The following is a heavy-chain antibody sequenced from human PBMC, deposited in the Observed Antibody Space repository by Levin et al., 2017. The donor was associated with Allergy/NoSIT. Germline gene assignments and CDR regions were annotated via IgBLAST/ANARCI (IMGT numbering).Heavy chain of an antibody. CDR2: ISGSGGST. J-gene: IGHJ3*02. D-gene: IGHD3-3*02. CDR3: ALLDGLAEDAFDI. CDR1: GFTFSSYA. Sequence: LSLTCAASGFTFSSYAMSWVRQAPGKGLEWVSAISGSGGSTYYADSVKGRFTISRDNSKNTLYLQMNSLRAEDTAVYYCALLDGLAEDAFDIWGQGTMVTVSS. V-gene: IGHV3-23*01.